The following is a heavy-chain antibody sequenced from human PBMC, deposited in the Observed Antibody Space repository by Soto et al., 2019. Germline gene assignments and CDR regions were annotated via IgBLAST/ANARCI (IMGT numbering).Heavy chain of an antibody. CDR2: RSYSGST. CDR1: GGSISSGDCY. CDR3: AREGGLAYCGGDCLYNWFDP. Sequence: SETLSLTCTVSGGSISSGDCYWSWVRQHPGKGLEWIGYRSYSGSTYYNPSLKSRVTIVVDTSRNQFSLRLSSVTAADTAVYYCAREGGLAYCGGDCLYNWFDPWGQGTLVTVYS. V-gene: IGHV4-31*03. J-gene: IGHJ5*02. D-gene: IGHD2-21*02.